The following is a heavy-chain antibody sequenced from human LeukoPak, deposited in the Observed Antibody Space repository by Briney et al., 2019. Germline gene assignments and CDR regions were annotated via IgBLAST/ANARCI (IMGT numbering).Heavy chain of an antibody. CDR3: ARHRNSQSTGAGDY. CDR2: INPNTGGP. CDR1: GYTVAAYY. V-gene: IGHV1-2*02. Sequence: ASVKVSCKASGYTVAAYYLHWVRQAPGQGLEWMGWINPNTGGPLYAQRFQGRVTMTWDTSISTAYMELTRVTSDDTAIYYCARHRNSQSTGAGDYWGQGPLLTVS. J-gene: IGHJ4*02. D-gene: IGHD1-26*01.